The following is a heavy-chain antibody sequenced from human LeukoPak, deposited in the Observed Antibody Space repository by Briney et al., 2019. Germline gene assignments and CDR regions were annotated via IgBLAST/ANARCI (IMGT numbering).Heavy chain of an antibody. CDR3: VRGGNYYDRSGYYSITPFDY. CDR1: GFTFSSYW. V-gene: IGHV3-74*01. D-gene: IGHD3-22*01. J-gene: IGHJ4*02. Sequence: GGSLRLSCAASGFTFSSYWMYWVRQAPGKGLVWVSRINSDASSTSYADSVKGRFTISRDNAKNTLYLQMNSLRAEDTAVYYCVRGGNYYDRSGYYSITPFDYWGQGTLVTVSS. CDR2: INSDASST.